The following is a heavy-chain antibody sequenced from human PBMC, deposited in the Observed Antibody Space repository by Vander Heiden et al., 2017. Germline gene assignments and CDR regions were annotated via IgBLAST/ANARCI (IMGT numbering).Heavy chain of an antibody. CDR2: SNHSGST. CDR3: ARTITGTTIPFDY. Sequence: QVQLLQRGPGLFKPSVILSFTCAVYGGSVSGYYWSWVRQPPGKGLEWIGESNHSGSTNYNPSLKSRVTISVDTSKNQFSLKLSSVTAADTAVYYCARTITGTTIPFDYWGQGTLVTVSS. CDR1: GGSVSGYY. J-gene: IGHJ4*02. D-gene: IGHD1-7*01. V-gene: IGHV4-34*01.